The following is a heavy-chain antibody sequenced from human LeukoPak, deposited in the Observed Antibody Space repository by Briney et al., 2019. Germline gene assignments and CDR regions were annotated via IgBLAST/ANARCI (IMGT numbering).Heavy chain of an antibody. CDR2: ISGSGGST. CDR1: GFTFSSYA. V-gene: IGHV3-23*01. J-gene: IGHJ4*02. CDR3: AKGRGYSGSYFRFDY. D-gene: IGHD1-26*01. Sequence: PGGSLRLSCAASGFTFSSYAMSWVRQAPGKGLEWVSAISGSGGSTYYADSVKGRFTISRDNSKNTLYLQMNSLRAEDTAAYYCAKGRGYSGSYFRFDYWGQGTLVTVSS.